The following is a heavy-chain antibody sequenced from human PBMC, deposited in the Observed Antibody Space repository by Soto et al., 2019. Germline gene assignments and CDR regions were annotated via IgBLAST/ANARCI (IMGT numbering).Heavy chain of an antibody. D-gene: IGHD3-3*01. CDR2: IKSKTDGGTT. Sequence: GWSLRLSCAAPGFTFSNAWMSWVRQAPGKGLEWVGHIKSKTDGGTTDYAAPVKGRFTISRDDSKNTLYLQMNSLKTEDTAVYYCTTALYDFWSGYPPWGQGTLVTVSS. J-gene: IGHJ5*02. CDR1: GFTFSNAW. CDR3: TTALYDFWSGYPP. V-gene: IGHV3-15*01.